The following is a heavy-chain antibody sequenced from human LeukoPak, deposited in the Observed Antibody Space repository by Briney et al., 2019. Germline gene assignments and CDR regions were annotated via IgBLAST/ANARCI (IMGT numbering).Heavy chain of an antibody. D-gene: IGHD3-10*01. J-gene: IGHJ4*02. Sequence: SETLSLTCTVSGGSISSYYWSWIRLPPGKGLEWIGYIYYTGATYYNPSLKSRVTISLDTSKNQFSLKLSSVTAADAAVYYCARAENGYGTGYYFDSWGQGPRVPVPS. CDR1: GGSISSYY. CDR2: IYYTGAT. V-gene: IGHV4-59*01. CDR3: ARAENGYGTGYYFDS.